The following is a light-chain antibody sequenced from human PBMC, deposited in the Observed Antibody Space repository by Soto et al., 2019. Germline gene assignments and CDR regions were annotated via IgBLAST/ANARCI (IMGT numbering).Light chain of an antibody. Sequence: EIVMTQSPATLSVSPGEGATLSCRASQSVGSNLAWYQQKPGQAPRLLIYGASTRATGIPARFSGSGPGTEFTLTISSLQSEDFAIYFCQQYNNWPPDRTFGQGTKVEIK. CDR2: GAS. J-gene: IGKJ1*01. CDR1: QSVGSN. V-gene: IGKV3-15*01. CDR3: QQYNNWPPDRT.